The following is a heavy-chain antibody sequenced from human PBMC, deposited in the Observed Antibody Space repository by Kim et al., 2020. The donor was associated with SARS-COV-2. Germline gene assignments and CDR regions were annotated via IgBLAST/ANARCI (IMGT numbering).Heavy chain of an antibody. J-gene: IGHJ5*02. CDR3: ARDLNQYYYGSGRGNWFDP. D-gene: IGHD3-10*01. CDR1: GYTFTSYA. Sequence: ASVKVSCKASGYTFTSYAMNWVRQAPGQGLEWMGWINTNTGNPTYAQGFTGRFVFSLDTSVSTAYLQISSLKAEDTAVYYCARDLNQYYYGSGRGNWFDPGGQGTLVTVSS. V-gene: IGHV7-4-1*02. CDR2: INTNTGNP.